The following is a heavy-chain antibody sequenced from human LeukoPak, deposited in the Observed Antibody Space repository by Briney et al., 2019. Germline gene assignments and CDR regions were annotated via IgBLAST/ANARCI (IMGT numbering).Heavy chain of an antibody. CDR1: GIACSDSS. CDR2: ITDSYNT. Sequence: PGWSLRLSCAASGIACSDSSMYLIRQAAGKGLEYVSVITDSYNTYYGDSVKGRFTVSRDNSRKTLFLQMNSLRVDDTALYYCVKGACSSGCSGNHWGQGTRVIVSS. J-gene: IGHJ5*02. CDR3: VKGACSSGCSGNH. V-gene: IGHV3-23*01. D-gene: IGHD6-19*01.